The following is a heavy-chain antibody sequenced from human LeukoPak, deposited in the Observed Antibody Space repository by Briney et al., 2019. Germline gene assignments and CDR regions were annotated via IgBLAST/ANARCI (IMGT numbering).Heavy chain of an antibody. V-gene: IGHV1-69*13. CDR2: IIPIFDKT. CDR1: GGTFSNSV. J-gene: IGHJ4*02. Sequence: RASVKVSCKASGGTFSNSVISWVRQAPGRGLEWMGGIIPIFDKTNYAQKFQDRVTITADESTSTAYMELSTLRSEDTAVYYCARDSGNDFGANWGQGTLVTVSS. D-gene: IGHD4-17*01. CDR3: ARDSGNDFGAN.